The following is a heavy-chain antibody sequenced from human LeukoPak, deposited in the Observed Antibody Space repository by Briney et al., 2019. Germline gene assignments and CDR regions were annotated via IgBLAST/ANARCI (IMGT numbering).Heavy chain of an antibody. CDR2: INHSGST. CDR3: ARVKDPGGYYYYYYMDI. D-gene: IGHD3-16*01. J-gene: IGHJ6*03. CDR1: GGSFSGYY. Sequence: SETLSLTCAVYGGSFSGYYWSWIRQPPGKGLEWIGEINHSGSTNYNPSLKSRVTISVDTSKNQFSLKLSSVAAADTAVYYCARVKDPGGYYYYYYMDIWGKGNTVTVSS. V-gene: IGHV4-34*01.